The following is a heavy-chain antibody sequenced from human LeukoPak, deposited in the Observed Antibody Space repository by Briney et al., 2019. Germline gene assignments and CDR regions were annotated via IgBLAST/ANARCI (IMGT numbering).Heavy chain of an antibody. CDR3: AKKMSITAASQVDY. D-gene: IGHD1-20*01. CDR2: ISGSGSST. CDR1: GFTFSSYA. Sequence: GGSLRLSCAASGFTFSSYAMTWVRQAPGKGLEWVSVISGSGSSTYYADSVKGRFTISRDNSKNTLYLQMNSLRAEDTAVYYCAKKMSITAASQVDYWGQGTLVTVSS. V-gene: IGHV3-23*01. J-gene: IGHJ4*02.